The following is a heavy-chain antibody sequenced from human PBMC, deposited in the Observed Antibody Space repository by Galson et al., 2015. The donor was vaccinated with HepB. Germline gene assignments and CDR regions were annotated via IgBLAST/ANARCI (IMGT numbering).Heavy chain of an antibody. D-gene: IGHD3-3*01. CDR2: IYSGGST. CDR3: ARERLEWLLSRGWFDP. V-gene: IGHV3-66*02. J-gene: IGHJ5*02. Sequence: SLRLSCAASGFTVSSNYMSWVRQAPGKGLEWVSVIYSGGSTYYADSVKGRFTISRDNSKNTLYLQMNSLRAEDTAVYYCARERLEWLLSRGWFDPWGQGTLVTVSS. CDR1: GFTVSSNY.